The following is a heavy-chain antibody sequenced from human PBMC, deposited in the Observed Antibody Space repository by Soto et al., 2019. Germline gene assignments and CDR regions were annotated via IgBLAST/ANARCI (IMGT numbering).Heavy chain of an antibody. CDR2: ISSSSSYI. CDR1: GFTFSSYS. CDR3: ARDKGHYGSGPYYYYGMDV. J-gene: IGHJ6*02. Sequence: GSLRLSCAASGFTFSSYSMNWVRQAPGKGLEWVSSISSSSSYIYYADSVKGRFTISRDNAKNSLYLQMNSLRAEDTAVYYCARDKGHYGSGPYYYYGMDVWGQGTTVTVSS. D-gene: IGHD3-10*01. V-gene: IGHV3-21*01.